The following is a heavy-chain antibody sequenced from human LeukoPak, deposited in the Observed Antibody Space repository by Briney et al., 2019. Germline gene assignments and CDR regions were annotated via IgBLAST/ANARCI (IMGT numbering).Heavy chain of an antibody. D-gene: IGHD6-19*01. J-gene: IGHJ3*02. CDR1: GFTFSSYS. CDR2: ISSSSSTI. Sequence: PGGSLRLSCAASGFTFSSYSMNWVRQAPGKGLEWVSYISSSSSTIYYADSVKGRFTISRDNAKNSLYLQMNSLRAEDTAVYYCARRVAVAGKGNAFDIWGQGTMVTVSS. CDR3: ARRVAVAGKGNAFDI. V-gene: IGHV3-48*01.